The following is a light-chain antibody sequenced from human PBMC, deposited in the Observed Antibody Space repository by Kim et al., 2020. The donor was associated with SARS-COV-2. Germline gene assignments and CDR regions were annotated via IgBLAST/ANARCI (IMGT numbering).Light chain of an antibody. J-gene: IGKJ1*01. CDR2: AAS. V-gene: IGKV1-27*01. Sequence: ASVGDRVTSTCRASQDIANSLAWYQQKPGKVPKVLIYAASTLQSGVPSRCSGGGSGTEFTLTIGSLQTEDVATYYCQKYDSAPWTFGPGTKVDIK. CDR3: QKYDSAPWT. CDR1: QDIANS.